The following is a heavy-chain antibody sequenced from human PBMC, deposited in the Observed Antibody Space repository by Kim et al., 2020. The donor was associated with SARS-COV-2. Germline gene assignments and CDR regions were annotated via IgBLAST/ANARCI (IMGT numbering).Heavy chain of an antibody. CDR3: VTVGIGSGYYYARRFGFDT. V-gene: IGHV4-61*01. CDR2: IYFTGST. Sequence: SETLSLTCTVSGASVSRGSNYWSWIRQPPGKGLEWIGSIYFTGSTTLNPALKSQVTISVDLSKNQISLKLTSVTPADTAVYYCVTVGIGSGYYYARRFGFDTWGQGKMVTVSS. J-gene: IGHJ3*02. CDR1: GASVSRGSNY. D-gene: IGHD3-22*01.